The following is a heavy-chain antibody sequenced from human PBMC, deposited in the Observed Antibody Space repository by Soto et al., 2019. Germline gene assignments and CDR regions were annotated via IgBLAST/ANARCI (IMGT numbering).Heavy chain of an antibody. CDR1: GGSISSYY. CDR2: IYYSGST. Sequence: QVQLQESGPGLVKPSETLSLTCTVSGGSISSYYWSWIRQPPGKGLEWIGYIYYSGSTNYNPSLKSRVTISVDTSKNQFSLKLSSVTAADTAVYYCAREATLDHYYYYGMDVWGQGTTVTVSS. V-gene: IGHV4-59*01. CDR3: AREATLDHYYYYGMDV. D-gene: IGHD5-12*01. J-gene: IGHJ6*02.